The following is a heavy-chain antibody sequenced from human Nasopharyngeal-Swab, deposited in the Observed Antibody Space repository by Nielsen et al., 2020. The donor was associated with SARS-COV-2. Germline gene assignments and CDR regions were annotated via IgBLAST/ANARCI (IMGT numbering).Heavy chain of an antibody. Sequence: SETLSLTCAVSGGSFSGYYWSWIRQPPGKGLEWIGEINHSGSTNYNPSLKSRVTISVDTSKNQFSLKLSSVTAADTAVYYCARGVAAAGTPFPRYYFDYWGQGTLVTVSS. D-gene: IGHD6-13*01. CDR2: INHSGST. V-gene: IGHV4-34*01. J-gene: IGHJ4*02. CDR3: ARGVAAAGTPFPRYYFDY. CDR1: GGSFSGYY.